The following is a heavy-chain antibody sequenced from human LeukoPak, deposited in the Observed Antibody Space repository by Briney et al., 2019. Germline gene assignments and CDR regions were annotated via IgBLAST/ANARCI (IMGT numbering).Heavy chain of an antibody. CDR2: ISGSGGST. Sequence: GGSLRLSCAASGFTLSSYWMSWVRQAPGKGLEWVSAISGSGGSTYYADSVKGRFTISRDNSKNTLYLQMNSLRAEDTAVYYCAGSSGGSLLNPFDYWGQGTLVTVSS. V-gene: IGHV3-23*01. J-gene: IGHJ4*02. D-gene: IGHD2-15*01. CDR1: GFTLSSYW. CDR3: AGSSGGSLLNPFDY.